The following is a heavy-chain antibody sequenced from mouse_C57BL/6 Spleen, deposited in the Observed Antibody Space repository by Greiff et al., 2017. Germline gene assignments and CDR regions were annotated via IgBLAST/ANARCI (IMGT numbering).Heavy chain of an antibody. J-gene: IGHJ3*01. V-gene: IGHV14-2*01. CDR2: IDPEDGET. D-gene: IGHD2-2*01. CDR3: ARLGYDAF. CDR1: GFNITDYY. Sequence: EVQLQQSGAELVKPGALVKLSCTASGFNITDYYMHWVKQRTEQGLEWIGRIDPEDGETKYAPKFQGKATITADTSSNTAYLQLSSLTSEDTAVYYCARLGYDAFWGQGTLVTVSA.